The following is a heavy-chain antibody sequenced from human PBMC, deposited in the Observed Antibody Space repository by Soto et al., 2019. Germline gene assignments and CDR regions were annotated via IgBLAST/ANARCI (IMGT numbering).Heavy chain of an antibody. Sequence: GGSLRLSGAASGFTFSTYWMSWVRQAPVKGLEWVGRSRNKANSYTTEYAASVKGRFTISRDDSKNPLYLQMNSLKTEDTAVYYCAYTAVVCPTDFDDRGQGTLVTGAS. D-gene: IGHD2-2*02. J-gene: IGHJ5*01. CDR1: GFTFSTYW. V-gene: IGHV3-72*01. CDR3: AYTAVVCPTDFDD. CDR2: SRNKANSYTT.